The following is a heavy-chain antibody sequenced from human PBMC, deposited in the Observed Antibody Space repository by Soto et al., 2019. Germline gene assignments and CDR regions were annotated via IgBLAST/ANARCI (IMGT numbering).Heavy chain of an antibody. V-gene: IGHV2-26*01. Sequence: HVTLKESGPVLVKPTETLTLTCTVSGFSLSNGKVGVSWIRQPPGKALEWLAHIFSNDEKSYRTSLKSRLTISEDTSKSQVVLTMTHVEPVDTATYYCARILFGRSVAGGYFYMDVWGKGTTVTVSS. D-gene: IGHD6-19*01. CDR2: IFSNDEK. CDR1: GFSLSNGKVG. J-gene: IGHJ6*03. CDR3: ARILFGRSVAGGYFYMDV.